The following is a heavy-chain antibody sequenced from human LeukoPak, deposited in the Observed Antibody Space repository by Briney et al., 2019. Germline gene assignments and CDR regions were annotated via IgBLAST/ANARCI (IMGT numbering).Heavy chain of an antibody. V-gene: IGHV4-59*12. CDR3: ARDYSSGWYWFDP. CDR1: GGSISSYY. Sequence: SETLSLTCTVSGGSISSYYWSWIRQPPGKGLEWIGYIYYSGSTNYNPSLKSRVTISVDTSKNQFSLKLSSVTAADTAVHYCARDYSSGWYWFDPWGQGSLVTVSS. CDR2: IYYSGST. J-gene: IGHJ5*02. D-gene: IGHD6-19*01.